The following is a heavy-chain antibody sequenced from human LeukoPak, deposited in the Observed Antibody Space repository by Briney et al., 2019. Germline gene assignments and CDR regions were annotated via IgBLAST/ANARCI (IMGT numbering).Heavy chain of an antibody. D-gene: IGHD2-15*01. J-gene: IGHJ6*03. CDR3: ARSYCSGGSCYSYYYYYYYMDV. V-gene: IGHV4-34*01. Sequence: SETLSLTCAVYGGSFSGYYWSWIRQPPGKGLEWIGEINHSGSTNYNPSLKSRVTISVDTSKNQFSLKLSSVTAADTAVYYCARSYCSGGSCYSYYYYYYYMDVWGKGTTVTISS. CDR2: INHSGST. CDR1: GGSFSGYY.